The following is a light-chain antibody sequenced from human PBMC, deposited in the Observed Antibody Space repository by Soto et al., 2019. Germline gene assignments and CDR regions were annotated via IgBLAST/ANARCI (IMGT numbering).Light chain of an antibody. CDR2: GVN. V-gene: IGLV2-14*01. J-gene: IGLJ1*01. Sequence: QSALTQPASVSGSPGQSITISCTGTSSDVGGYNYVSWYQQHPGRAPKLLIYGVNNRPSGVSSRFSGSKSGNTASLTISWLQAEDEADYYCSSYAGSNNPYVFGTGTKVTVL. CDR3: SSYAGSNNPYV. CDR1: SSDVGGYNY.